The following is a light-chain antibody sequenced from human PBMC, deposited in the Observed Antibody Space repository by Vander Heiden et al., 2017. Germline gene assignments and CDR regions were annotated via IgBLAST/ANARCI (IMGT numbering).Light chain of an antibody. CDR2: QDS. CDR3: QAWDSSTVV. V-gene: IGLV3-1*01. J-gene: IGLJ2*01. Sequence: SYELTQPPSVSVSPGQTASITCSGDKLGDKYACWYQQKPGQSPVLVIYQDSKRPSGIPERFSGSNSGNTATLTISGTQAMDEADYYCQAWDSSTVVFGEGTKLTGL. CDR1: KLGDKY.